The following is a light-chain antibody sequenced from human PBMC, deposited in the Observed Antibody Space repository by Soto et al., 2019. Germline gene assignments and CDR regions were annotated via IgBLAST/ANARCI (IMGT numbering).Light chain of an antibody. CDR1: QSVSSSY. CDR3: QQFSSYPLT. J-gene: IGKJ4*01. CDR2: DAS. Sequence: EIVLTQSPGTLSLSPGERATLSCRASQSVSSSYLAWYQQKPGQAPRLLIYDASSRATGIPDRFSGGGSGTDLTLTISRLEPEDFAVYYGQQFSSYPLTFGGGTKVDIK. V-gene: IGKV3-20*01.